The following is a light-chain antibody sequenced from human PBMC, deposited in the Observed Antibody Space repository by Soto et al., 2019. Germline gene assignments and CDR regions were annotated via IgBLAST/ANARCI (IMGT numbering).Light chain of an antibody. J-gene: IGLJ2*01. CDR2: EVS. Sequence: QSVLTQPPSASGSPGQSVTISCTGTSSDVGGYNFVSWYQQHPGKAPQLMIYEVSKRPSGVPDRFSGSKSGNTASLTVSGLQAEDEADYYCSSYAGSTMLVFGGGNKVTVL. V-gene: IGLV2-8*01. CDR3: SSYAGSTMLV. CDR1: SSDVGGYNF.